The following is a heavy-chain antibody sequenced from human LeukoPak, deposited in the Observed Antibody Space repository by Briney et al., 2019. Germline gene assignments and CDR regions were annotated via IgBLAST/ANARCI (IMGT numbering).Heavy chain of an antibody. Sequence: ASVKVSCKASGYSFIDYSMHWVRQAPGQGLEWMGRINSNSGYTSYAQNFQGRVTMTRDTSINTAYMELSGLTSDDAAVYYCARGGSGSGYLYYFDYWGQGTLVSVPS. CDR3: ARGGSGSGYLYYFDY. CDR2: INSNSGYT. V-gene: IGHV1-2*06. D-gene: IGHD3-10*01. J-gene: IGHJ4*02. CDR1: GYSFIDYS.